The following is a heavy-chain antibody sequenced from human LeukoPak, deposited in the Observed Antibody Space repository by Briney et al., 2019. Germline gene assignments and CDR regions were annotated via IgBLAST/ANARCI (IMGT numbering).Heavy chain of an antibody. Sequence: GSSVKVSCKASGGTFSDNAVSFIRQAPGQGLEWMGGFIPILGTPSYAQKFQGRVSITADESTSTAYMELTSLRSEDTAVYYCARGALGVREYFQHWGQGTLISVSS. J-gene: IGHJ1*01. D-gene: IGHD2-8*01. V-gene: IGHV1-69*01. CDR1: GGTFSDNA. CDR3: ARGALGVREYFQH. CDR2: FIPILGTP.